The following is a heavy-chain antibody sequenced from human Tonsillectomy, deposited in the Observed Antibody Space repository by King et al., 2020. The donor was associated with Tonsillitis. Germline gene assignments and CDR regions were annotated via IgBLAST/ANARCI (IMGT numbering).Heavy chain of an antibody. V-gene: IGHV3-23*04. CDR3: AKDFPPWYSRNDYYGMDV. CDR2: ISGSGGST. Sequence: VQLVESGGGLVQPGGSLRLSCAASGFTFSSYAMSWVRQAPGKGLEWVSAISGSGGSTYYADSVKGRFTISRDNSKNTLYLQMNSLRAEDTAVYYCAKDFPPWYSRNDYYGMDVWGQGTTVTVSS. CDR1: GFTFSSYA. J-gene: IGHJ6*02. D-gene: IGHD1-26*01.